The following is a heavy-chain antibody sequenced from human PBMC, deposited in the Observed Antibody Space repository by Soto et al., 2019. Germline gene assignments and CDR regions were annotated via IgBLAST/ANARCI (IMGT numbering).Heavy chain of an antibody. CDR3: ARRWTTGEIDY. CDR2: ISAYTGNT. V-gene: IGHV1-18*01. D-gene: IGHD4-17*01. J-gene: IGHJ4*02. CDR1: GYIFNSFG. Sequence: QVQLVQSGGEVKKPGASVKVSCKASGYIFNSFGISWVRQAPGQGLEWMGWISAYTGNTKYAQNFQGRVTMTTDTYTSKAYMELRSLRADDTAVYDCARRWTTGEIDYWGQGTLVTVSS.